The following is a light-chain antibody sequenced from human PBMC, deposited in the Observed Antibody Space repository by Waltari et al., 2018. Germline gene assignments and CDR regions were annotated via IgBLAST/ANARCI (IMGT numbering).Light chain of an antibody. CDR2: GAS. V-gene: IGKV3-15*01. J-gene: IGKJ3*01. Sequence: ERVMTQSPATLSVLQGARAPLSCRASQSVSSNLAWYQQKPGQAPRLLIYGASPRATGLPARFSGSGSGTEFTLTISSLQSEDFAVYYCQQYNNWLFTFGPGTKVDIK. CDR3: QQYNNWLFT. CDR1: QSVSSN.